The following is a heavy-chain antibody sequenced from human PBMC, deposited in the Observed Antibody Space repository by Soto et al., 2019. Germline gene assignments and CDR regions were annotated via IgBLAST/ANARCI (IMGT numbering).Heavy chain of an antibody. CDR1: GYTFTSYY. V-gene: IGHV1-46*01. Sequence: ASVKVSCNASGYTFTSYYMNLVRQAPGQGLEWMGIINPSGGSTSYAQKFQGRVTMTRDTSTSTVYMELSSLRSEDTAVYYCARDKITGLFDYWGQGTLVTVSS. CDR2: INPSGGST. CDR3: ARDKITGLFDY. J-gene: IGHJ4*02. D-gene: IGHD2-8*02.